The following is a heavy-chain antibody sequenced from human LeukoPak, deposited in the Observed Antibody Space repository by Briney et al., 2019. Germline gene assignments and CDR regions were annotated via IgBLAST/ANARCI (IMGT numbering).Heavy chain of an antibody. J-gene: IGHJ4*02. CDR3: ARDLHPRTVTEYYFDY. CDR1: GFTFSSYT. CDR2: ISSGSSYI. Sequence: GGSLRLSCAASGFTFSSYTMNWVRQAPGKGLEWVSIISSGSSYIHYADSVKGRFTISRDNAKNSLYLQMNSLRAEDTAVYYCARDLHPRTVTEYYFDYWGQGTLVTVSS. V-gene: IGHV3-21*01. D-gene: IGHD4-17*01.